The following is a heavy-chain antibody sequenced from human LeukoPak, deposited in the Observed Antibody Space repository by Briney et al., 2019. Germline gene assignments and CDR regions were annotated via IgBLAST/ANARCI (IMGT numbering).Heavy chain of an antibody. CDR2: INAGNGNT. CDR1: GYTFTSYA. D-gene: IGHD3-22*01. J-gene: IGHJ4*02. Sequence: ASVKVSCKASGYTFTSYAMHWVRQAPGQRLEWMGWINAGNGNTKYSQKFQGRVTITRDTSASTAYMELSSLRSEDTAVYYCARENYYDSSGYYYLTGPFDYWGQGTLATVSS. CDR3: ARENYYDSSGYYYLTGPFDY. V-gene: IGHV1-3*01.